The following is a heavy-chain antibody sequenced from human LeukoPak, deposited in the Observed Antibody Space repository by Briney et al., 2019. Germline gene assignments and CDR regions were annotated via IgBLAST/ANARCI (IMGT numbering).Heavy chain of an antibody. CDR1: GGAISSRSSSYH. V-gene: IGHV4-39*01. D-gene: IGHD3-9*01. Sequence: SETLSLTCTVSGGAISSRSSSYHWGWIRQSPGKGLEWVGSLHYSGDTYYNPSLQSRVTISGDTSKNQSSLNLTSVTAADTALYFCASDNYWGQGTLVTVSS. CDR2: LHYSGDT. CDR3: ASDNY. J-gene: IGHJ4*02.